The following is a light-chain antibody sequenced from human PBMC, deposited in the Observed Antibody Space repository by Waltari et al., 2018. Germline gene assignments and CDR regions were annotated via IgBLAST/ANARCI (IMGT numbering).Light chain of an antibody. V-gene: IGLV1-40*01. CDR1: SSNIRAGYD. CDR3: QSYDISLRGV. CDR2: GNK. Sequence: QSVLTQPPSVSGAPGQRVTISCTGSSSNIRAGYDGNWYQYLPGTIPKLVIYGNKNRPTGVPDRFSGSKSGTSASLAITGLQAEDEAYYYCQSYDISLRGVFGGGTKLTVL. J-gene: IGLJ3*02.